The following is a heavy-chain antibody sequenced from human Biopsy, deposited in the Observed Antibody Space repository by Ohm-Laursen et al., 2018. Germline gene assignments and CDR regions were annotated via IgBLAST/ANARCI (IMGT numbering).Heavy chain of an antibody. CDR2: INPHSGTT. Sequence: ASVKVSCKASGYTFTGQYLHWVRQVPGQGLEWMGWINPHSGTTKFAQDFQGRVTMTRDTSITTAYMELGRLRSDDTAVYYCAKGQDLRGGAEYFQHWGQGALVTVSS. V-gene: IGHV1-2*02. CDR3: AKGQDLRGGAEYFQH. D-gene: IGHD2-15*01. CDR1: GYTFTGQY. J-gene: IGHJ1*01.